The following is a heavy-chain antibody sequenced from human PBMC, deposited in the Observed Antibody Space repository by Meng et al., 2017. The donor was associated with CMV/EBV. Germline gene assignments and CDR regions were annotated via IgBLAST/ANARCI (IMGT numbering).Heavy chain of an antibody. V-gene: IGHV1-8*03. CDR3: ARNPQKGYDFWSDYSQTWNDAFDI. D-gene: IGHD3-3*01. J-gene: IGHJ3*02. Sequence: ASVKVSCKASGYTFTSYDINWVRQATGQGLEWMGWMNPNSGNTGYAQKFQGRVTITRNTSISTAYMELSSLRSEDTAVYYCARNPQKGYDFWSDYSQTWNDAFDIWGQGTMVTVSS. CDR1: GYTFTSYD. CDR2: MNPNSGNT.